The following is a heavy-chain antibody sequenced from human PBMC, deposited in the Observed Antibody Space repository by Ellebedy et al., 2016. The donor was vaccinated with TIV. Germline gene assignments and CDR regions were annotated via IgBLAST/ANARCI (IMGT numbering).Heavy chain of an antibody. Sequence: GGSLRLSCAASGFTFRSYGMHWVRQAPGKGLEWVAFISDDGSNKYYGDSVKGRFTISRDKSKNTLYLQMKSLRAEDTAMYYCARVKDSYGIDYWGQGTLVTVSS. D-gene: IGHD5-18*01. CDR2: ISDDGSNK. V-gene: IGHV3-30*03. J-gene: IGHJ4*02. CDR3: ARVKDSYGIDY. CDR1: GFTFRSYG.